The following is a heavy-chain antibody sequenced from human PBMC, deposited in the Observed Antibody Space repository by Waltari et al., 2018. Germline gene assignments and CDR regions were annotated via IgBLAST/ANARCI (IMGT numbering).Heavy chain of an antibody. D-gene: IGHD5-12*01. CDR1: GGPITPSRPS. CDR3: ATYIGASVGTAAFDV. J-gene: IGHJ3*01. V-gene: IGHV4-39*01. CDR2: LPYNGAT. Sequence: QLQLQESGPGLVTPSEPLSLTCSVSGGPITPSRPSRGWIRQPPGQGREWTATLPYNGATYTSPSLTSRVTMSRDTSKNQLSLTLGAVTAADAAVYYCATYIGASVGTAAFDVWGQGKMVIVSS.